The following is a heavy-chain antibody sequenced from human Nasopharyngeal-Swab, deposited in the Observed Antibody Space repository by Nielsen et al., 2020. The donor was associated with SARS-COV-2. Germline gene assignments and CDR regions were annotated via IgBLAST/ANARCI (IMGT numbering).Heavy chain of an antibody. CDR1: EFTMSRNG. J-gene: IGHJ4*02. D-gene: IGHD1-26*01. CDR2: ISSSSSTS. Sequence: GGSLRLSCAASEFTMSRNGMHWVRQAPGKGLEWVAYISSSSSTSYYADSVKGRFTISRDNPKNSLYLQMNSLRDEDTAVYYCARDVAIVGATLENWGKGTLVTVSS. V-gene: IGHV3-48*02. CDR3: ARDVAIVGATLEN.